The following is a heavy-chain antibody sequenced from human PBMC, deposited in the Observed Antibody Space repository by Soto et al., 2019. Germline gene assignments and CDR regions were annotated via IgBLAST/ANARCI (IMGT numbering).Heavy chain of an antibody. CDR2: IIPIFGTA. V-gene: IGHV1-69*06. Sequence: QVQLVQSGAEVKKPGSSVKVSCKASGGTFSSYAISWVRQAPGQGLEWMGGIIPIFGTANYAQKFQGRVTISADKSTSTAYMELSSLRSEDTAVYYFARDLGSAEGYCSGGSCYSDYWGQGTLVTVSS. D-gene: IGHD2-15*01. CDR3: ARDLGSAEGYCSGGSCYSDY. CDR1: GGTFSSYA. J-gene: IGHJ4*02.